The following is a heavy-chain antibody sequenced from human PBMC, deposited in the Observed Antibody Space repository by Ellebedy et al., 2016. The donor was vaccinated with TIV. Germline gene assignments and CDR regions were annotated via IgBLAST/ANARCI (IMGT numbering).Heavy chain of an antibody. CDR2: ITYAGSNK. Sequence: GESLKISCAASGFTFSSYAMHWVRQAPGKGLEWVAVITYAGSNKYYADSVKGRFTISRDNSKDTLYLQMNSLRAEDTAVYYCGAGLGPMDRLDYWGQGTLVTVSP. CDR3: GAGLGPMDRLDY. D-gene: IGHD3-10*01. V-gene: IGHV3-30*01. J-gene: IGHJ4*02. CDR1: GFTFSSYA.